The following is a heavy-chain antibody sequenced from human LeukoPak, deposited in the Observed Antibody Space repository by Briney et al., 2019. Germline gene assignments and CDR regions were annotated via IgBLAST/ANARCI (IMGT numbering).Heavy chain of an antibody. J-gene: IGHJ4*02. Sequence: GGSLRLSCAASGFTFSSYAMSWVRQAPGKGLEWVSAISGSGGSTYYADSVKGRFTISRDNSKNTLYLQMNSLRAEDTAVYYCAKGNSLYSGSYSVYWGQGTLVTVSS. CDR1: GFTFSSYA. D-gene: IGHD1-26*01. CDR3: AKGNSLYSGSYSVY. V-gene: IGHV3-23*01. CDR2: ISGSGGST.